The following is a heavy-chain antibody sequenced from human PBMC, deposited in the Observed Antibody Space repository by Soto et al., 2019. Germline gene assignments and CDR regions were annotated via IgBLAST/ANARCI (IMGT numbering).Heavy chain of an antibody. V-gene: IGHV4-59*01. CDR1: GGPINSYY. CDR2: IYYSGST. CDR3: ARGFSGWYYFDY. D-gene: IGHD6-19*01. J-gene: IGHJ4*02. Sequence: PXETLFLTCTVSGGPINSYYWSWSRQPPGKGLEWIGYIYYSGSTDYNPSLKSRVTISVDTSKNQFSLKLSSVTAAATAVYYCARGFSGWYYFDYWGQGTLVTVSS.